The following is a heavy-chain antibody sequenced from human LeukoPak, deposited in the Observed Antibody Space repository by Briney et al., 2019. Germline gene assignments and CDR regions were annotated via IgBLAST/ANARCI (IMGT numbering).Heavy chain of an antibody. CDR2: INHSGST. J-gene: IGHJ4*02. V-gene: IGHV4-34*01. CDR3: ARAPPYYYDSSGYYYFDY. Sequence: SETLSLTCTVSGGSFSGYYWSWIRQPPGKGLEWIGEINHSGSTNYNPSLKSRVTISVDTSKNQFSLKLSSVTAADTAVYYCARAPPYYYDSSGYYYFDYWGQGTLVTVSS. D-gene: IGHD3-22*01. CDR1: GGSFSGYY.